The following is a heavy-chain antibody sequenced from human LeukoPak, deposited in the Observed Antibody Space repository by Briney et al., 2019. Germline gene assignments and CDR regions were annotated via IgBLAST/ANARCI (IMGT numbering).Heavy chain of an antibody. J-gene: IGHJ4*02. Sequence: ASVKVSCKTSGYTFTNYYMHWVRQAPGQGLEWMGIINPSGGSTNYVQKFQGRVTMTRDTSMSTVSMELGSLRSEDTAVYYCARDEARDGYTNYLDYWGQGTLVTVSS. D-gene: IGHD5-24*01. CDR3: ARDEARDGYTNYLDY. CDR2: INPSGGST. CDR1: GYTFTNYY. V-gene: IGHV1-46*01.